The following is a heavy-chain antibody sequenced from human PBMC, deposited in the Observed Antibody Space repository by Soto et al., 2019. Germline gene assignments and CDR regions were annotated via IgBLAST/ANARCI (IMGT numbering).Heavy chain of an antibody. CDR1: GYTFTSYG. J-gene: IGHJ6*02. CDR2: ISAYNGNT. CDR3: AREKGPRGYDFWSGYYFKGDSGYYYGMDV. V-gene: IGHV1-18*01. Sequence: QVQLVQSGAEVKKPGASVKVSCKASGYTFTSYGISWVRQAPGQGLEWMGWISAYNGNTNYAQKLQGRVTMTTDTSTSTAYMELRSLRSDDTAVYYCAREKGPRGYDFWSGYYFKGDSGYYYGMDVWGQGTTVTVSS. D-gene: IGHD3-3*01.